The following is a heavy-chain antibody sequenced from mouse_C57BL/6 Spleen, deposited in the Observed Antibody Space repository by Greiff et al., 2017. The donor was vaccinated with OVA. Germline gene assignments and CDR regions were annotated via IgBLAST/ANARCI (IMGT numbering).Heavy chain of an antibody. J-gene: IGHJ2*01. CDR3: ARRRGNYPYYFDY. D-gene: IGHD2-1*01. CDR2: IDPSDSET. V-gene: IGHV1-52*01. Sequence: QVQLQQPGAELVRPGSSVKLSCKASGYTFTSYWMHWVKQRPIQGLEWIGNIDPSDSETHYNQKFKDKATLTVDKSSSTAYMQLSSLTSEDSAVYYCARRRGNYPYYFDYWGQGTTLTVSS. CDR1: GYTFTSYW.